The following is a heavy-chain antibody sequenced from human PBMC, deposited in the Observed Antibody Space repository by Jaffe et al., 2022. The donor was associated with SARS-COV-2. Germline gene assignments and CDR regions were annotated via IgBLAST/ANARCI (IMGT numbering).Heavy chain of an antibody. V-gene: IGHV3-23*01. CDR2: ISGSGGST. J-gene: IGHJ4*02. CDR1: GFTFSSYA. Sequence: EVQLLESGGGLVQPGGSLRLSCAASGFTFSSYAMSWVRQAPGKGLEWVSAISGSGGSTYYADSVKGRFTISRDNSKNTLYLQMNSLRAEDTAVYYCATRQNSRDWLLFGFDYWGQGTLVTVSS. CDR3: ATRQNSRDWLLFGFDY. D-gene: IGHD3-9*01.